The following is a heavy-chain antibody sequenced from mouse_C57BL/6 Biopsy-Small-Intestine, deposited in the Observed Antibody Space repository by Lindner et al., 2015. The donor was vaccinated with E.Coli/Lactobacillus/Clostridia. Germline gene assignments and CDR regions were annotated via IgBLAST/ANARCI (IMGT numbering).Heavy chain of an antibody. V-gene: IGHV1-22*01. D-gene: IGHD2-5*01. Sequence: VQLQESGPELVKPGASVKMSCKASGYTFTDNNLHWVKQSHGKSLEWIGYSNPNNGGTSYNQKFMARATLTVNKSSNTAYMELRSLTSEDSAVYYCARYYNNYGAMDYWGQGTSVTVSS. CDR3: ARYYNNYGAMDY. CDR2: SNPNNGGT. CDR1: GYTFTDNN. J-gene: IGHJ4*01.